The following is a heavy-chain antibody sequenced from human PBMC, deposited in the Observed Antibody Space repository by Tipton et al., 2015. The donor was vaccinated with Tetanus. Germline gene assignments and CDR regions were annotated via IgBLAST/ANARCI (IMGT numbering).Heavy chain of an antibody. CDR1: GGSITSGTPY. D-gene: IGHD3-9*01. Sequence: TLSLTCSVTGGSITSGTPYWGWVRQPPGKGLEWIDEINHGGDTNFSPSLKSRVSMSVDTSKRQFSLSLTSVTAADTAVYYCARVALTGTHFDYWGQGTLVTVSS. CDR2: INHGGDT. CDR3: ARVALTGTHFDY. J-gene: IGHJ4*02. V-gene: IGHV4-39*07.